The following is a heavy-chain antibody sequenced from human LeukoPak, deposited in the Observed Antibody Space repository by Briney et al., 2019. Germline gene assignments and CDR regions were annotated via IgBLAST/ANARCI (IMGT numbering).Heavy chain of an antibody. J-gene: IGHJ4*02. CDR2: ISAYNGNT. CDR3: ARYYDSSGYYYSTPYYFDY. D-gene: IGHD3-22*01. Sequence: GASVKVSCKASGYTFTSYGISWVRQAPGQGLECIGWISAYNGNTNYAQKLQGRVTMTTDTSTSTAYMELRSLRSDDTAVYYCARYYDSSGYYYSTPYYFDYWGQGTLVTVSS. V-gene: IGHV1-18*01. CDR1: GYTFTSYG.